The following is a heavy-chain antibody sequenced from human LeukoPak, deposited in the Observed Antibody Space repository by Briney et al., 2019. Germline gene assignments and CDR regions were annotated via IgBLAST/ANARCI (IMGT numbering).Heavy chain of an antibody. CDR3: ARAQGSIAVPDY. Sequence: GGSPRLSCAASGFTFSHYYMSWIRQAPGKGLEWVSYISSSSSYTKYADSVKGRFTISRDNAKNSLYLQMNSLRAEDTAVYYCARAQGSIAVPDYWGQGTLVTVS. D-gene: IGHD6-19*01. V-gene: IGHV3-11*06. CDR2: ISSSSSYT. CDR1: GFTFSHYY. J-gene: IGHJ4*02.